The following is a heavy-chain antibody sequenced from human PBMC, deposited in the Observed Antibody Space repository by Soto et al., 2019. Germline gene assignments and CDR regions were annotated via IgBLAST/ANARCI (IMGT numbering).Heavy chain of an antibody. CDR2: FDPEDGET. CDR1: GYTLTELS. V-gene: IGHV1-24*01. J-gene: IGHJ4*02. CDR3: ASVTLDY. Sequence: ASVKVSCKVSGYTLTELSMHWVRQAPGKGLEWMGGFDPEDGETIYAQKFQGRVTVTEDTSTDTAYMELSSLRSEDTAVYYCASVTLDYWGQGTLVTVSS. D-gene: IGHD1-20*01.